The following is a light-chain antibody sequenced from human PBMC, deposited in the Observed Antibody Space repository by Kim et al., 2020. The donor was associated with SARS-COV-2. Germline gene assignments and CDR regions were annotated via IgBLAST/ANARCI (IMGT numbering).Light chain of an antibody. J-gene: IGLJ2*01. CDR3: QVWDSSSDHRVV. V-gene: IGLV3-21*04. Sequence: PGKTARLTCGGNSVGSTSVHWYQEKPGQAPVLVISYDSDRPSGIPERFSGSNSGNTATLTISRVEAGDEADYYCQVWDSSSDHRVVFGGGTQLTVL. CDR1: SVGSTS. CDR2: YDS.